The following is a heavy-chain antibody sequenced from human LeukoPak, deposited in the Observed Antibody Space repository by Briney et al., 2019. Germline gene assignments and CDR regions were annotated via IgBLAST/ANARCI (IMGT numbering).Heavy chain of an antibody. Sequence: TGGSLRLSCAASGFTFSSYSMNWVRQAPGKGLEWVSSISSSSSYIYYADSVKGRFTISRDNAKNSLYLQMNSLRAEDTAVYYCARDEPLMAGTLSYWGQGTLVTVSS. CDR1: GFTFSSYS. D-gene: IGHD6-19*01. CDR2: ISSSSSYI. J-gene: IGHJ4*02. CDR3: ARDEPLMAGTLSY. V-gene: IGHV3-21*01.